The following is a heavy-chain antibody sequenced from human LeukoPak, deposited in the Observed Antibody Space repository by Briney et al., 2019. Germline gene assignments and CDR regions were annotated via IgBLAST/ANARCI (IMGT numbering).Heavy chain of an antibody. J-gene: IGHJ3*02. CDR1: GDSLSSYY. Sequence: PSETLSLICTVSGDSLSSYYWSWLRHPPGRGLEGVGYIYSSGSTNYNPSLKSRVTILVDTSKNQFSLKLSSVTAADTAVYYCARVYREPGNDAFDIWGQGTMVTVSS. V-gene: IGHV4-59*01. CDR2: IYSSGST. CDR3: ARVYREPGNDAFDI. D-gene: IGHD1-14*01.